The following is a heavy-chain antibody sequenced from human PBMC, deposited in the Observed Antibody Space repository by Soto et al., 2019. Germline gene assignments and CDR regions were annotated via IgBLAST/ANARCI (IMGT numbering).Heavy chain of an antibody. J-gene: IGHJ6*02. CDR3: ASPYYYDSSGPDGMDV. Sequence: GASVKVSCKXSGYTFTGYYMHWVRQAPGQGLEWMGWINPNSGGTNYAQKFQGRVTMTRDTSISTAYMELSRLRSDDTAVYYCASPYYYDSSGPDGMDVWGQGTTVTVSS. CDR1: GYTFTGYY. V-gene: IGHV1-2*02. D-gene: IGHD3-22*01. CDR2: INPNSGGT.